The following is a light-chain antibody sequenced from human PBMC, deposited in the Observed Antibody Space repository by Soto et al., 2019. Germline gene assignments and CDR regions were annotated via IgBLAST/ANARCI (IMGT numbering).Light chain of an antibody. CDR1: SSDFGGYNY. CDR3: CSYAGTFYV. Sequence: QSVLTQPRSVSGSPGQSVTISCTGTSSDFGGYNYVSWNQHHPGKAPKLMIYDVSERPSGVPDRFSGSKSGNTASLTISGLQAEDEADYYCCSYAGTFYVFGTGTKVTVL. CDR2: DVS. J-gene: IGLJ1*01. V-gene: IGLV2-11*01.